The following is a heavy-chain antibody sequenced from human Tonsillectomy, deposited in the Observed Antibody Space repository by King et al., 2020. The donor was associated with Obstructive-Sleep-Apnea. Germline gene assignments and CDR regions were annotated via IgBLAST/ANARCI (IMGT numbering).Heavy chain of an antibody. D-gene: IGHD3-22*01. V-gene: IGHV3-33*01. J-gene: IGHJ3*02. CDR2: IWYDGSNK. CDR1: GFTFSSYG. CDR3: ASDPFSGYYSNEYAFDI. Sequence: VQLVESGGGVVQPGRSLRLSCAASGFTFSSYGMHWVRQAPGKGLEWVAVIWYDGSNKYYADSVKGRFTISRDNSKNTLYLQMNSLRAEDTAVYYCASDPFSGYYSNEYAFDIWGQETMVTVSS.